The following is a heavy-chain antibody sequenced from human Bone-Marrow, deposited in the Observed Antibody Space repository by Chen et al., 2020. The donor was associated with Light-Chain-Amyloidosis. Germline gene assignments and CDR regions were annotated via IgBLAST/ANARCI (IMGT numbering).Heavy chain of an antibody. D-gene: IGHD5-12*01. Sequence: EVQLEQSGQEVKKPGESLKISCKGSGSTFPNYWIGWVRQMPGKGLEWMGVIYPDDSDASYSPSFEGQVTISADKSFTTAYLQWRSLKASDTAMYYCARRRDGYNFDYWGQGTLVTVSS. J-gene: IGHJ4*02. CDR2: IYPDDSDA. V-gene: IGHV5-51*01. CDR1: GSTFPNYW. CDR3: ARRRDGYNFDY.